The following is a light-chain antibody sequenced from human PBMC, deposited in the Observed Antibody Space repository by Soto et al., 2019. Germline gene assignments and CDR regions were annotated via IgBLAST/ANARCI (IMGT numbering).Light chain of an antibody. CDR2: GAS. J-gene: IGKJ1*01. CDR1: QSVSSN. V-gene: IGKV3-15*01. CDR3: QQYNNWPPWT. Sequence: ETVMPQSPATLSVSPCEGATLSFSASQSVSSNLAWYQQKVGQAPRLLIYGASTRATGIPARFSGSGSGTEFTLTISSLQSEDFAVYYCQQYNNWPPWTFGQGTKVDIK.